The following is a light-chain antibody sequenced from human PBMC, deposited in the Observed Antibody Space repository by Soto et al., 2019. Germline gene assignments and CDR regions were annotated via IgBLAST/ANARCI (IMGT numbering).Light chain of an antibody. Sequence: QSALTQPPSVSGAPGQRVTISCTGSSSNIGAGYDVHWYQQLPGTAPKLLIYGNSNRPSGVPDRFSGSKSGTSASLAITGLQAGDEADYYCQSYDSSLSGVVFGGGTQLTVL. CDR2: GNS. CDR1: SSNIGAGYD. V-gene: IGLV1-40*01. CDR3: QSYDSSLSGVV. J-gene: IGLJ2*01.